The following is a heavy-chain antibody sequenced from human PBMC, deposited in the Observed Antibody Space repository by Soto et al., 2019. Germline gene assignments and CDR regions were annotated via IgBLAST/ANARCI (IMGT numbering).Heavy chain of an antibody. V-gene: IGHV3-21*01. CDR2: ITTSSSYI. D-gene: IGHD3-10*01. CDR1: GFTFTSYG. Sequence: EVQLVESGGGLVKPGGSLRLSCAASGFTFTSYGMNWVRQAPGKGLEWVSSITTSSSYIYYADSVKGRFTISRGNAQNSLYLHMNSLRAEDTAVYYCARVGRTDYTSGSYYYYGTDVWGQGTTVTVSS. J-gene: IGHJ6*02. CDR3: ARVGRTDYTSGSYYYYGTDV.